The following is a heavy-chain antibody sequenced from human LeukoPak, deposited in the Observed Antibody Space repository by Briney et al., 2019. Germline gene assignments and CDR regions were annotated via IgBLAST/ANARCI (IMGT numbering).Heavy chain of an antibody. CDR2: INHSGST. V-gene: IGHV4-34*01. J-gene: IGHJ4*02. CDR3: ARERGYSYGYYFDY. D-gene: IGHD5-18*01. Sequence: SETLSLTCAVYGGSFNGYYWSWIRQPPGKGLEWIGEINHSGSTNYNPSLKSRVTISVDTSKNQFSLKLSSVTAADTAVYYCARERGYSYGYYFDYWGQGTLVTVSS. CDR1: GGSFNGYY.